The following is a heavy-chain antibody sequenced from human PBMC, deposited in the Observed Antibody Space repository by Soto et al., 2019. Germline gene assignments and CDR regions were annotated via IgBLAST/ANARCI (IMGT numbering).Heavy chain of an antibody. Sequence: GGSLRLSGSASGFNFNSYAINWVRQAPWKGLEWVSSISRFSDRTYYADSVKGRFAIFRANAENSVYLQVNSLRAEDTAVYYCARVGDYVGEFEYFDYFGQGTPVTFCS. CDR2: ISRFSDRT. D-gene: IGHD3-10*01. CDR3: ARVGDYVGEFEYFDY. J-gene: IGHJ4*02. CDR1: GFNFNSYA. V-gene: IGHV3-21*06.